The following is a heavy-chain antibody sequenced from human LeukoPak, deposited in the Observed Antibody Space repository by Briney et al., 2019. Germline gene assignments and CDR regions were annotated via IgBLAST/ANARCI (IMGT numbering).Heavy chain of an antibody. CDR2: ISSSDNTI. J-gene: IGHJ6*03. CDR1: GFIFSDYY. V-gene: IGHV3-11*01. Sequence: GGSLRLSCGASGFIFSDYYMSWIRLAPGKGLEWVSYISSSDNTISYADSVKGRFTISRDNVKNSLYLQMNSLRAEDTAVYYCARHTLNYYYYMDVWGKGTTVTISS. CDR3: ARHTLNYYYYMDV.